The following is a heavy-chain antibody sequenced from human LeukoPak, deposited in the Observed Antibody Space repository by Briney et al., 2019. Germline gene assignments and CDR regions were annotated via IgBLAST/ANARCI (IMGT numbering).Heavy chain of an antibody. D-gene: IGHD5-12*01. Sequence: GGSLRLSCAASGFTFSSYGMHWVRQAPGKGLEWVAVIWYDGSNKYYADSVKGRFTISRDNSKNTLYLQMNSLRAEDTAVYYCAKDQDYSGYASDYYYYGMDVWGQGTTVTVSS. CDR1: GFTFSSYG. CDR3: AKDQDYSGYASDYYYYGMDV. V-gene: IGHV3-30*02. CDR2: IWYDGSNK. J-gene: IGHJ6*02.